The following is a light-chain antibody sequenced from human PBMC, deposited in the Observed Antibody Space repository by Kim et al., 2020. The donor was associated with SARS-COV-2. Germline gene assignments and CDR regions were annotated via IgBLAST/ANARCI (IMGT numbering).Light chain of an antibody. CDR2: DVS. CDR1: SSDVGGYNY. CDR3: CSYAGSYTYVV. V-gene: IGLV2-11*01. Sequence: QSVTFSCTGTSSDVGGYNYVSWYQQHPGKAPKLMIYDVSKRPSGVPDRFSGSKSGNTASLTISGLQAEDEADYYCCSYAGSYTYVVFGGGTKLTVL. J-gene: IGLJ2*01.